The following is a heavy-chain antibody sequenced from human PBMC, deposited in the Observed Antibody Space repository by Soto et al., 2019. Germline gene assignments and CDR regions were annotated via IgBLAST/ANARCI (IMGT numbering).Heavy chain of an antibody. CDR1: GFIFSDYW. V-gene: IGHV3-7*01. CDR3: ARDHRDTWGCSDALDI. CDR2: INQAGSAN. J-gene: IGHJ3*02. D-gene: IGHD3-16*01. Sequence: EVQLVESGGGLVQPGGSLRLSCAASGFIFSDYWMNWVRQAPGKGLEWVAIINQAGSANYYVDSVKGRFTISRDNAKNSLYLQMDSLRVEDTAVYYCARDHRDTWGCSDALDIWGQGTMVIVSS.